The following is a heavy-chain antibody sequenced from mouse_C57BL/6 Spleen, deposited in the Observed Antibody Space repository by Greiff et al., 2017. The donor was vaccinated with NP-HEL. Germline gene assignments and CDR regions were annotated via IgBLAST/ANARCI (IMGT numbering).Heavy chain of an antibody. V-gene: IGHV2-9-1*01. CDR1: GFSLTSYA. D-gene: IGHD2-3*01. Sequence: VKLVESGPGLVAPSQSLSITCTVSGFSLTSYAISWVRQPPGKGLEWLGVIWTGGGTNYNSALKSRLSISKDNSKSQVFLKMNSLQTDDTARYYCAREADGYYYAMDYWGQGTSVTVSS. CDR3: AREADGYYYAMDY. CDR2: IWTGGGT. J-gene: IGHJ4*01.